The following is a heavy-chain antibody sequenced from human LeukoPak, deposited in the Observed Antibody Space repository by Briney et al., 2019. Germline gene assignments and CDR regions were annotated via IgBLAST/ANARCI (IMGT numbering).Heavy chain of an antibody. Sequence: GSLRLSCAASGFTFSSYAMHWVRQAPGKGLEWVAVIWYDGSNENYADSVKGRFTISRDNSKNTLFLQMNSLRAEDTAVYYCARVPYSSAWYLDYWGQGTLVTVSS. CDR2: IWYDGSNE. J-gene: IGHJ4*02. V-gene: IGHV3-33*01. CDR1: GFTFSSYA. D-gene: IGHD6-19*01. CDR3: ARVPYSSAWYLDY.